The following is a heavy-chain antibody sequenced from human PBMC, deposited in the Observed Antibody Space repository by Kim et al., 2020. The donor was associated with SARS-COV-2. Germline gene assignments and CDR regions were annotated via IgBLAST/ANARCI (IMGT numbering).Heavy chain of an antibody. CDR3: TTVGDIVVVPAATSYYYYGMDV. CDR2: IKSKTDGGTT. V-gene: IGHV3-15*01. J-gene: IGHJ6*02. D-gene: IGHD2-2*01. CDR1: GFTFSNAW. Sequence: GGSLRLSCAASGFTFSNAWMSWVRQAPGKGLEWVGRIKSKTDGGTTDYAAPVKGRFTISRDDSKNTLYLQMNSLKTEDTAVYYCTTVGDIVVVPAATSYYYYGMDVWGQGTTVTVSS.